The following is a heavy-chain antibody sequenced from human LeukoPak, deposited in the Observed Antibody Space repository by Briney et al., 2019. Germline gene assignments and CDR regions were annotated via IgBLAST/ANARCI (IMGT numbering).Heavy chain of an antibody. CDR2: IWYDGSNK. D-gene: IGHD6-6*01. J-gene: IGHJ6*03. Sequence: PGGSLRLSCAASGFTFDDYGMSWVRQAPGKGLEWVAVIWYDGSNKYYADSVKGRFTISRDNSKNTLYLQMNSLRAEDTAVYYCARRGNSSPPYYYYYMDVWGKGTTVTVSS. CDR1: GFTFDDYG. CDR3: ARRGNSSPPYYYYYMDV. V-gene: IGHV3-33*08.